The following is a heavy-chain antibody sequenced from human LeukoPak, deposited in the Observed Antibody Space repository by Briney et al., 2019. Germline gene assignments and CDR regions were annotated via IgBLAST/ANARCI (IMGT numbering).Heavy chain of an antibody. CDR1: GGSISGYH. J-gene: IGHJ4*02. V-gene: IGHV3-21*01. Sequence: ETLSLTCNVSGGSISGYHWSWIRQPPGKGLEWVSSISSSSTYIYYADSVKGRFTISRDNAKNSLDLQMDSLRVEDTAVYYCAREGYSAYGLDYWGQGTLVTVSS. CDR3: AREGYSAYGLDY. CDR2: ISSSSTYI. D-gene: IGHD5-12*01.